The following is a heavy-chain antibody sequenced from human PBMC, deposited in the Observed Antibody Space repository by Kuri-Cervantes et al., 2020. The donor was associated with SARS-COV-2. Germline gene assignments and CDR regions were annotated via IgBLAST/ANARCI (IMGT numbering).Heavy chain of an antibody. CDR3: ATDLRHYDFWSGYYPLGYFQH. Sequence: SVKVSCKASGYTFTGYYMHWVRQAPGQGLEWMGGILPMFGTTIYAQTLQGRVTLTTDESTRTAYMELGSLRSEDTAVYYCATDLRHYDFWSGYYPLGYFQHWGQGTLVTVSS. V-gene: IGHV1-69*05. CDR2: ILPMFGTT. J-gene: IGHJ1*01. CDR1: GYTFTGYY. D-gene: IGHD3-3*01.